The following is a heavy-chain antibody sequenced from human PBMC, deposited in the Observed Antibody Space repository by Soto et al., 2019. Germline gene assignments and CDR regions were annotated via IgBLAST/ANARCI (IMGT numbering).Heavy chain of an antibody. Sequence: GGSLRLSCAASGFTFSSYSMSWVRQAPGKGLEWVSAISGSGGSTYYADSVKGRFTISRDNSKNTLYMQMNSLRAEDTAVYYCAKDRELGMTYDAFDIWGQGTMVTVSS. J-gene: IGHJ3*02. D-gene: IGHD7-27*01. V-gene: IGHV3-23*01. CDR3: AKDRELGMTYDAFDI. CDR1: GFTFSSYS. CDR2: ISGSGGST.